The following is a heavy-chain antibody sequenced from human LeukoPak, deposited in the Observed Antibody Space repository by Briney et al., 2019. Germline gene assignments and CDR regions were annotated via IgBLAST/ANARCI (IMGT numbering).Heavy chain of an antibody. D-gene: IGHD2-2*01. V-gene: IGHV4-39*01. CDR2: IYYSGST. Sequence: PLETLSLTCTVSGGSISSSSYYWGWIRQPPGKGLEWIGSIYYSGSTYYNPSLKSRVTISVDTSKNQFSLKLSSVTAADTAVYYCARYCSSTSCYAGPYDAFDIWGQGTMVTVSS. CDR1: GGSISSSSYY. J-gene: IGHJ3*02. CDR3: ARYCSSTSCYAGPYDAFDI.